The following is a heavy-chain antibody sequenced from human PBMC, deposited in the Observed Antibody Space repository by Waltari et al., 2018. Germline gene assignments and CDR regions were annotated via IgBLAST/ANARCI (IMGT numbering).Heavy chain of an antibody. CDR1: GGSISSGSYY. V-gene: IGHV4-61*02. D-gene: IGHD5-12*01. CDR2: IYTSGST. J-gene: IGHJ4*02. CDR3: ARARSGYDSFDY. Sequence: QVQLQESGPGLVKPSQTLSLTCTVSGGSISSGSYYWSWIRQPAGKGLEWIGRIYTSGSTNYNPSLNSRVTRSVDTSKNQFSLKRGSVTAADTAVYYCARARSGYDSFDYWGQGTLVTVSS.